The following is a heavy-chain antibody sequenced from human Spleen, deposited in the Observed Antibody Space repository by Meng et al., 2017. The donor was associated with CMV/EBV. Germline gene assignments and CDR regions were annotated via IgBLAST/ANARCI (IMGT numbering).Heavy chain of an antibody. CDR3: AKVRGYGDRDYDF. CDR2: ISSSSSYI. D-gene: IGHD5-12*01. Sequence: GESLKISCAASGFTFSSYSMNWVRQAPGKGLEWVSSISSSSSYIYYADSVKGRFTISRDNFRKTLDLQMNSLRVDDTAIYYCAKVRGYGDRDYDFWGQGTRVTVSS. V-gene: IGHV3-21*04. CDR1: GFTFSSYS. J-gene: IGHJ4*02.